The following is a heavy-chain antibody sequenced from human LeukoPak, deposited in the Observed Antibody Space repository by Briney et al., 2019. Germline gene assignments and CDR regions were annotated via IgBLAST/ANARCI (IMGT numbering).Heavy chain of an antibody. Sequence: GGSLRLSCAASGFTFSSYSMNWVRQAPGKGLEWVSSISGSSSYIYYADSVKGRFTISRDNAKNSLYLQMNSLRAEDTAVYYCARKFDGGGPDYWGEGNLVTVSS. D-gene: IGHD3-3*01. J-gene: IGHJ4*02. V-gene: IGHV3-21*01. CDR2: ISGSSSYI. CDR3: ARKFDGGGPDY. CDR1: GFTFSSYS.